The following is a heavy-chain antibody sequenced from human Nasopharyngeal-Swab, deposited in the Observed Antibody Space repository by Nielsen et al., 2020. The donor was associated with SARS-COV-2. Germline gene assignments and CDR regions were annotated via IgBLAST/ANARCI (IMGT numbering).Heavy chain of an antibody. V-gene: IGHV3-23*03. CDR1: GFTFSSYG. Sequence: GESLKISCAASGFTFSSYGMSWVRQAPGKGLEWVSAIYSGGSSTYYADSVKGRFTISRDNSKNTLYLQMNSLRAEDTAVYYCAKGLSGYCSGGSCYPDYWGQGTPVTVSS. CDR2: IYSGGSST. CDR3: AKGLSGYCSGGSCYPDY. J-gene: IGHJ4*02. D-gene: IGHD2-15*01.